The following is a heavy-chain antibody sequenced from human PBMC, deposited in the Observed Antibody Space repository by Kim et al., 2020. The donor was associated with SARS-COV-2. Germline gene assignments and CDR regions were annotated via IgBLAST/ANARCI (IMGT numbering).Heavy chain of an antibody. CDR3: ARGLRDSRSSFDY. Sequence: ASVKVSCKASGYTFTSYGISWVRQAPGQGLEWMGWISAYNGNTNIAQKLQGRVTMTTETSTSKAYMEVRSLTADDTAVYYFARGLRDSRSSFDYWGQGNL. V-gene: IGHV1-18*01. D-gene: IGHD6-6*01. CDR1: GYTFTSYG. CDR2: ISAYNGNT. J-gene: IGHJ4*02.